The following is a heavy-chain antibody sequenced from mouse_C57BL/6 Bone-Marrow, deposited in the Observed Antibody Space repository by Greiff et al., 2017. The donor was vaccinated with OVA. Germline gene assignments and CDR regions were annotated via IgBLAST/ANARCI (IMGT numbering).Heavy chain of an antibody. V-gene: IGHV7-3*01. J-gene: IGHJ2*01. Sequence: EVQGVESGGGLVQPGGSLSLSCAASGFTFTDYYMSWVRQPPGKALEWLGFIRNKANGYTTEYSASVKGRFTISRDNSQSILYLQMNALRAEDSATYYCARYGDDYDVYYFDYWGQGTTLTVSS. CDR2: IRNKANGYTT. CDR3: ARYGDDYDVYYFDY. CDR1: GFTFTDYY. D-gene: IGHD2-4*01.